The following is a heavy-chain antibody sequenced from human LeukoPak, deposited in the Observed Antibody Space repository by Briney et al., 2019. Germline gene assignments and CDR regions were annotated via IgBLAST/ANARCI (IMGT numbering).Heavy chain of an antibody. D-gene: IGHD1-1*01. V-gene: IGHV3-23*01. J-gene: IGHJ4*02. CDR2: ISRSGEIT. CDR3: AKEEVPNDF. CDR1: GFTFSTSA. Sequence: GGSLRLSCAASGFTFSTSAMSWVRQAPGKGLEWVSGISRSGEITYYEDSVRGRFTISKDISKNTLYLQMGSLRAEDTAIYYCAKEEVPNDFWGQGTLVTVSS.